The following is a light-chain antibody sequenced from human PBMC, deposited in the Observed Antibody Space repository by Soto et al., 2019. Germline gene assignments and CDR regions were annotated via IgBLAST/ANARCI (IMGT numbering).Light chain of an antibody. CDR1: NIGSKG. CDR2: SDT. V-gene: IGLV3-21*04. Sequence: SYELTKPPSVSVAPGKTASISCGGNNIGSKGVHWYQQKPGQAPVLVIYSDTDLPPVIHERFSGSNSANLATLTISRVEAGDEADYYCQVWDSGSAHVVFGGGTKLTVL. J-gene: IGLJ2*01. CDR3: QVWDSGSAHVV.